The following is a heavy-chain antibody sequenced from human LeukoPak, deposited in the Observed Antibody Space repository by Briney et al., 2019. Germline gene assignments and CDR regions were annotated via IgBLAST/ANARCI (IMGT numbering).Heavy chain of an antibody. CDR1: GFTLDDYG. J-gene: IGHJ5*02. CDR2: INWNGGRT. CDR3: AKELGIAVAGTGIDP. Sequence: GGSLRLSCAASGFTLDDYGMSWVRQAPGKGLEWVSGINWNGGRTGYADSVKGRCTISRDNAKNSLYLQMNSLRAEDTAVYYCAKELGIAVAGTGIDPWGQGTLVTVSS. D-gene: IGHD6-19*01. V-gene: IGHV3-20*04.